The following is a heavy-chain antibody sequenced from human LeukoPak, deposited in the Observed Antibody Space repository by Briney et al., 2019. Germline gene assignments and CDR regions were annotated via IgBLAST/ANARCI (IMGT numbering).Heavy chain of an antibody. D-gene: IGHD5-24*01. CDR1: GGSFSGYY. CDR2: INHSGST. V-gene: IGHV4-34*01. J-gene: IGHJ4*02. Sequence: SETLSLTCAVYGGSFSGYYWSWIRQPAGKGLGWIGEINHSGSTNYNPCLKSRVTISVDTSKNQFSLKLSSVTAADTAVYYCARERGRWLPRIDYWGQGTLVTVSS. CDR3: ARERGRWLPRIDY.